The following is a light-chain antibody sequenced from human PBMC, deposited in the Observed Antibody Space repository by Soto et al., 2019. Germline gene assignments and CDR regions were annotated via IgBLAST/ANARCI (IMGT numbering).Light chain of an antibody. V-gene: IGLV2-14*01. CDR2: DVT. CDR1: SGDVGNNNY. J-gene: IGLJ1*01. Sequence: QSVLTPPASVSGSPGQSITISFTGTSGDVGNNNYVSWYQQNPGKAPKVMICDVTNRPSGVSNRFSGSKSGNTASLTISGLQAEDEADYYCSSFTGSSYVFGTGTKVTVL. CDR3: SSFTGSSYV.